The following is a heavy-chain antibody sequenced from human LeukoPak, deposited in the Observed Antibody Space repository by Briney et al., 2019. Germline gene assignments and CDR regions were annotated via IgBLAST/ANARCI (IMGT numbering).Heavy chain of an antibody. V-gene: IGHV4-4*07. CDR1: GGSISSYY. CDR2: IYTSGST. CDR3: ARVGSDYYGSGSYFLFDY. D-gene: IGHD3-10*01. J-gene: IGHJ4*02. Sequence: SETLSLTCTVPGGSISSYYWSWIRQPAGKGLEWIGRIYTSGSTNYNPSLKSRVTMSVDTSKNQFSLKLSSVTAADTAVYYCARVGSDYYGSGSYFLFDYWGQGTLVTVSS.